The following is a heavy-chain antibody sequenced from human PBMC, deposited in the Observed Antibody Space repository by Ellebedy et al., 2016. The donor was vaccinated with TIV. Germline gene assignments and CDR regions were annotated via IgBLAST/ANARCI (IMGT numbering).Heavy chain of an antibody. V-gene: IGHV3-23*01. CDR2: TSVSGATT. D-gene: IGHD6-19*01. CDR3: AKTIPGAVAGDY. CDR1: GFTFSSYA. J-gene: IGHJ4*02. Sequence: PGGSLRLSCAASGFTFSSYAMNWVRQAPGKGLEWVAGTSVSGATTYYADSVKCRFTISRDNSKNTLYLQMNSLRADDTAVYSCAKTIPGAVAGDYWGQGTLVTVSS.